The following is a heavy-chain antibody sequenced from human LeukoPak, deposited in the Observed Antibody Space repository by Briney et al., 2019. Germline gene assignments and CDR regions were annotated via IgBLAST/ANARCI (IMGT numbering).Heavy chain of an antibody. CDR2: IKQDGSEK. Sequence: PSETLSLTCAVYGGSFSGYYWSWVRQAPGKGLEWVANIKQDGSEKYYVDSVKGRFTISRDNAKNSLYLQMNSLRAEDTAVYYCAREGVYDFWSGYYVYYYYGMDVWGQGTTVTVSS. CDR1: GGSFSGYY. D-gene: IGHD3-3*01. V-gene: IGHV3-7*01. J-gene: IGHJ6*02. CDR3: AREGVYDFWSGYYVYYYYGMDV.